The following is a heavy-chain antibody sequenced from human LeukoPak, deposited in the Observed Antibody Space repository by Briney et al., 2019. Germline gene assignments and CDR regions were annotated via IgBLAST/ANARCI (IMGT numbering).Heavy chain of an antibody. J-gene: IGHJ4*02. V-gene: IGHV4-39*07. CDR3: ARAAYYDFWSGPFDY. CDR2: IYYSGST. CDR1: GGSISSSSYY. Sequence: SETLSLTCTVSGGSISSSSYYWGWIRQPPGKGLEWIRTIYYSGSTHYNPSLKSRVTISVDTSKNQFSLKLSSVTAADTAVYYCARAAYYDFWSGPFDYWGQGTLVTVSS. D-gene: IGHD3-3*01.